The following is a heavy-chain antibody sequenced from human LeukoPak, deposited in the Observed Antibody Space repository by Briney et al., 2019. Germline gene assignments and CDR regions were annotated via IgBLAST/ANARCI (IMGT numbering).Heavy chain of an antibody. CDR3: AKDREYSGYDFFLPFDY. V-gene: IGHV3-7*03. Sequence: GGSLRLSCAASGFTFSSYWMSWVRQAPGKGLEWVANIKQDGSEKYYVDSVKGRFTISRDNAKNSLYLQMNSLRAEDTAVYYCAKDREYSGYDFFLPFDYWGQGTLVTVSS. D-gene: IGHD5-12*01. J-gene: IGHJ4*02. CDR2: IKQDGSEK. CDR1: GFTFSSYW.